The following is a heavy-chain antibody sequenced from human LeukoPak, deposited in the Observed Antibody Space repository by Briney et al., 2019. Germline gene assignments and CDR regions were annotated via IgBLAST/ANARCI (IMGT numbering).Heavy chain of an antibody. CDR3: ARDQEAFDY. CDR1: GYTFTSYY. J-gene: IGHJ4*02. CDR2: INPSGGST. Sequence: ASVKVSCKASGYTFTSYYMHWVRQAPGQGLEWMGIINPSGGSTSYAQKFQGRVTVTRDTSTSTVHMELSGLRSEDTAVYYCARDQEAFDYWGQGTLVTVSS. V-gene: IGHV1-46*01.